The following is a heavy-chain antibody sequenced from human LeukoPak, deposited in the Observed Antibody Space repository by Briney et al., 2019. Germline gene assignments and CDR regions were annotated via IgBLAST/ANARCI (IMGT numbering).Heavy chain of an antibody. Sequence: ASVKVSCKASGYTFTSYYMHWVRQAPGQGLEWMGIINPSGGSTSYAQKFQGRVTMTRDTSTSTVYMELSSLRSEDTAVYYCARERLAERWLQSRDAFDIWGQGTMVTVSS. J-gene: IGHJ3*02. D-gene: IGHD5-24*01. CDR3: ARERLAERWLQSRDAFDI. CDR2: INPSGGST. V-gene: IGHV1-46*01. CDR1: GYTFTSYY.